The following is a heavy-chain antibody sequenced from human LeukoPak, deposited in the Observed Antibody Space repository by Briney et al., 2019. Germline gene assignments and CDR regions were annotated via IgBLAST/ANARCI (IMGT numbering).Heavy chain of an antibody. J-gene: IGHJ3*01. V-gene: IGHV3-48*03. CDR1: GFIFSPYE. CDR3: ASPIHVYSQRCDLDL. D-gene: IGHD2-2*02. Sequence: GGSLRLSCVGSGFIFSPYEMNWVRQAPGKGLEWVSYISSSGSIMYFADSVKGRFTISRDNAKNSLFLQMNGLRAEDTATYYCASPIHVYSQRCDLDLWGQVTMVTVSS. CDR2: ISSSGSIM.